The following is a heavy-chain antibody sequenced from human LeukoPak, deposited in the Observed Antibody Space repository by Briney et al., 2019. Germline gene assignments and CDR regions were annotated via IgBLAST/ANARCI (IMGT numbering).Heavy chain of an antibody. CDR2: ITNSYI. D-gene: IGHD1-14*01. J-gene: IGHJ6*02. Sequence: PGGSLRLSCAASGFTFSSYSMNWVRQAPGKGLEWVSSITNSYIYYAESVKGRFTISRDNAKNSLYLQMNRLRAEDTAVYYCGRDAGRMDVWGQGTTVTVSS. V-gene: IGHV3-21*01. CDR1: GFTFSSYS. CDR3: GRDAGRMDV.